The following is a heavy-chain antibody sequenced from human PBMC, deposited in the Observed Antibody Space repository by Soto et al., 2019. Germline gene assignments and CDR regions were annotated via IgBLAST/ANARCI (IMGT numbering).Heavy chain of an antibody. Sequence: ASVKVSCKVSGYTLTELSMHWVRQAPGKGLEWMGGFDPEDGETIYAQKFQGRVTTTEDTSTDTAYMELSSLRSEDTAVYYCATFEYYDFWSGYGRVRAIDYWGQGTLVTVSS. CDR3: ATFEYYDFWSGYGRVRAIDY. J-gene: IGHJ4*02. D-gene: IGHD3-3*01. V-gene: IGHV1-24*01. CDR2: FDPEDGET. CDR1: GYTLTELS.